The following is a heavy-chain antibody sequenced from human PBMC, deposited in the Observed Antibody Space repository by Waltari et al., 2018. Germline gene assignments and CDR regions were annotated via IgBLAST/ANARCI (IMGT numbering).Heavy chain of an antibody. V-gene: IGHV3-7*01. CDR3: ATYRRGGNYYFDY. CDR2: VRQDGGET. J-gene: IGHJ4*02. CDR1: GFNFSYFW. Sequence: EARLVESGGGLVQPWGSLRLSCAASGFNFSYFWMGWVRQAPGKGLEWVANVRQDGGETHYVDSVKGRFIISRDNTKNSLYLQMDSLRAEDTAIYYCATYRRGGNYYFDYWGQGTLVTVSS. D-gene: IGHD1-26*01.